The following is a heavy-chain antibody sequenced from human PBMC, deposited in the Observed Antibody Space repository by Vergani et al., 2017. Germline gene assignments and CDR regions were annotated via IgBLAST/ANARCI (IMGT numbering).Heavy chain of an antibody. CDR1: GFTSSYYG. D-gene: IGHD3-22*01. CDR2: ISYDGTQK. J-gene: IGHJ4*02. V-gene: IGHV3-30*03. Sequence: QVHLVESGGGVVQPGRSLRLSCVVSGFTSSYYGMHWVRQAPGKGLEWVVVISYDGTQKYYADSVKGRFTISRDNSKSTLYLQMISLRTEDTAVYFCASYGTDIFVSSSDYSHLLYYWGQGILVTVSS. CDR3: ASYGTDIFVSSSDYSHLLYY.